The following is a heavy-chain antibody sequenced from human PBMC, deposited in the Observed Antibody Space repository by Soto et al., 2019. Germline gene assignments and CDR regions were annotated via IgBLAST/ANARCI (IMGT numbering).Heavy chain of an antibody. CDR2: IYYSGST. CDR1: GGSISSSSYY. V-gene: IGHV4-39*01. CDR3: ARRLKRDDTFDI. Sequence: SETLSLTCIVSGGSISSSSYYWGWIRQPPGKELEWIGSIYYSGSTYYNPSLKSRVTISVDTSKNQFSLKLSSVTAADTAVYYCARRLKRDDTFDIWGQGTMVTVSS. J-gene: IGHJ3*02.